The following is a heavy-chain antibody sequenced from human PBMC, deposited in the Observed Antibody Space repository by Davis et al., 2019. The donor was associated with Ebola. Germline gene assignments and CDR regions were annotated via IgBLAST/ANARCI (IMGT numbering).Heavy chain of an antibody. CDR3: ARDSRWLVPGTYYYYGMDV. J-gene: IGHJ6*02. V-gene: IGHV4-30-2*03. D-gene: IGHD6-19*01. Sequence: SETLSLTCAVSGGFVSSGGYSWSWIRQPPGKGLEWIGYYYYTGSTYYNPSLKSRVTISVDTSKNQFSLKLSSVTAADKAVYYCARDSRWLVPGTYYYYGMDVWGQGTTVTVSS. CDR1: GGFVSSGGYS. CDR2: YYYTGST.